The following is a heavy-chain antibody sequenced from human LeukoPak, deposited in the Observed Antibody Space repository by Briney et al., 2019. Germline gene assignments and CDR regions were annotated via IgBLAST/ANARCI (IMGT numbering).Heavy chain of an antibody. Sequence: GGSLRLSCAASGFTFRSYAMTWVRQAPGKGLEWVSSISGSGTCTYYADSVKGRFTISRDNSKNTLYLQMNSLRAEDTAVYYGAKQVGGADCYYYYGMDVWGQGTTVTVSS. D-gene: IGHD2-21*02. V-gene: IGHV3-23*01. CDR2: ISGSGTCT. J-gene: IGHJ6*02. CDR3: AKQVGGADCYYYYGMDV. CDR1: GFTFRSYA.